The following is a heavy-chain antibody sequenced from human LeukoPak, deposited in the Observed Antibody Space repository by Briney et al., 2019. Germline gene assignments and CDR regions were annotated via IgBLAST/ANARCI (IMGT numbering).Heavy chain of an antibody. CDR1: GYSICSGYY. V-gene: IGHV4-38-2*01. J-gene: IGHJ4*02. Sequence: SETLSLTCAVSGYSICSGYYWGWIRQPPGKGLEWIGSIYHSGSTYYNPSLKSRVTISVDTSKNQFSLRLSSVTAADTAVYYCARSVADNTLHSASDYWGQGTLVTVSS. CDR2: IYHSGST. CDR3: ARSVADNTLHSASDY. D-gene: IGHD6-19*01.